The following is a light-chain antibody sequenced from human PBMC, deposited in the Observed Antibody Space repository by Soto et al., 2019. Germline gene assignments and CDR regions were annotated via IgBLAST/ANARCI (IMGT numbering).Light chain of an antibody. Sequence: DIQMTQSPSSLSASVGDRVTITCRASQSISSYLNWYQQKPGKAPNLLIYAASSLQSGVPSKFSGSGSGTDFTLTISRLQPEDFATYYCQHSYRSPFTFGPGTKVDIK. V-gene: IGKV1-39*01. CDR3: QHSYRSPFT. J-gene: IGKJ3*01. CDR2: AAS. CDR1: QSISSY.